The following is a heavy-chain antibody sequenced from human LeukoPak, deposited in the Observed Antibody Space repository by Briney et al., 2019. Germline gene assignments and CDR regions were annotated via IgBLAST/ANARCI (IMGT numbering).Heavy chain of an antibody. CDR1: GGTLSSYA. CDR3: ARDISAFGYSYES. D-gene: IGHD5-18*01. Sequence: SVKVSCKASGGTLSSYAISWVRQAPGQGLEWMGRIIPIFGTANHAQKFQGRVTITTDESTSTAYMELSSLRSEDTAVYYCARDISAFGYSYESWSQGTLVTVSS. J-gene: IGHJ4*02. V-gene: IGHV1-69*05. CDR2: IIPIFGTA.